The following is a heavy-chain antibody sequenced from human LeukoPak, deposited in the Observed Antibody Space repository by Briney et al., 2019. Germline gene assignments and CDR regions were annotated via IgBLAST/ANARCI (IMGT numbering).Heavy chain of an antibody. CDR2: IYYSGST. V-gene: IGHV4-31*03. Sequence: SETLSLTCTVSGGSISSGGYYWSWIRQHPGKGLEWIGYIYYSGSTYYNPSLKSRVTISADTSANQFSLKLSSVTAADTAMYYCARVVFDYAFDYWGQGILVTVSS. CDR1: GGSISSGGYY. J-gene: IGHJ4*02. D-gene: IGHD4-17*01. CDR3: ARVVFDYAFDY.